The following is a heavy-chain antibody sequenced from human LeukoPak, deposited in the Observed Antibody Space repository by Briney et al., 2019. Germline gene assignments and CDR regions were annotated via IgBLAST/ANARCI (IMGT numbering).Heavy chain of an antibody. Sequence: SETLSLTCTVSGGSISSYYWSWIRQPPGKGLEWIGYIYYSGSTNYNPSLKSRVTISVDTSKNQFSLKLSSVTAADTAVYYCARADSSSWYPEYFQHWGQGTLVTVSS. CDR1: GGSISSYY. D-gene: IGHD6-13*01. V-gene: IGHV4-59*01. CDR3: ARADSSSWYPEYFQH. CDR2: IYYSGST. J-gene: IGHJ1*01.